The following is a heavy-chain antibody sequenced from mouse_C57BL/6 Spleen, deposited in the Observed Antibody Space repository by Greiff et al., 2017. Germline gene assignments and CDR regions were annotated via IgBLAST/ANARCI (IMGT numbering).Heavy chain of an antibody. CDR3: ARGGSYWYFDV. CDR2: INPNNGGT. CDR1: GYTFTDYN. J-gene: IGHJ1*03. Sequence: EVKLMESGPELVKPGASVKMSCKASGYTFTDYNMHWVKQSHGKSLEWIGYINPNNGGTSYNQKFKGKATLTVNKSSSTAYMELRSLTSEDSAVYYCARGGSYWYFDVWGTGTTVTVSS. V-gene: IGHV1-22*01.